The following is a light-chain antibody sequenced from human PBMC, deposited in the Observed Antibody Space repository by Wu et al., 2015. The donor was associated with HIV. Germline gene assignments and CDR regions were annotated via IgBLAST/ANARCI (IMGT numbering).Light chain of an antibody. V-gene: IGKV3-11*01. J-gene: IGKJ5*01. CDR1: QSVRTY. Sequence: EIVLTQSPVTLSLSPGEGATLSCRASQSVRTYLAWYQQKPGQSPRLLIYDASSRATGIPARFSGSGSATDFTLTISSLEPEDSAIYYCQQHRNWPLTFGQGTRLDIK. CDR2: DAS. CDR3: QQHRNWPLT.